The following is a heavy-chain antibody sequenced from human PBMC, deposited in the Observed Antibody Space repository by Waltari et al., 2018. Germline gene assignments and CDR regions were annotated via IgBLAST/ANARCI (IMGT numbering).Heavy chain of an antibody. V-gene: IGHV1-24*01. CDR2: FDPEDGET. CDR3: ATTLSPHAAWVD. D-gene: IGHD2-15*01. CDR1: GYTLTELS. J-gene: IGHJ4*02. Sequence: CKVSGYTLTELSMHWVRQAPGKGLEWMGGFDPEDGETIYAQKFQGRVTMTEDTSTDTAYMELSSLRSEDTAVYYCATTLSPHAAWVDWGQGTLVTVSS.